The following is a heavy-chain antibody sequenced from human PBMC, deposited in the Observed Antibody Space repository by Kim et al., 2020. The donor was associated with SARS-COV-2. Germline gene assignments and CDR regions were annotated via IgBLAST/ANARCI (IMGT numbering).Heavy chain of an antibody. CDR3: ARVEGEGAFDI. CDR1: GFTFSDYY. D-gene: IGHD1-1*01. J-gene: IGHJ3*02. V-gene: IGHV3-72*01. CDR2: TRNKANSYTT. Sequence: GGSLRLSCAASGFTFSDYYMDWVRQAPGKGLEWVGRTRNKANSYTTEYAASVKGSFTVSRDDSKNSVYLQMNSVKTEDTAVYYCARVEGEGAFDIWGLGTMVTVSS.